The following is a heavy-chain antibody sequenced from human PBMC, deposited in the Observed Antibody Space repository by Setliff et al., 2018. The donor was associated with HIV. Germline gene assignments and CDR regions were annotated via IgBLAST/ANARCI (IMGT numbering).Heavy chain of an antibody. J-gene: IGHJ4*02. Sequence: LSLTCTVSGGSISNYYWSWIRQPPGKGLEWIGYISYTGTTKYNPSLKSRVTISVDTSKNQFSVRLSSVSAADTAVYFCARHVARFDYDTGGYYVSHFDYWGQGTQVTVSS. CDR1: GGSISNYY. CDR3: ARHVARFDYDTGGYYVSHFDY. D-gene: IGHD3-22*01. V-gene: IGHV4-59*01. CDR2: ISYTGTT.